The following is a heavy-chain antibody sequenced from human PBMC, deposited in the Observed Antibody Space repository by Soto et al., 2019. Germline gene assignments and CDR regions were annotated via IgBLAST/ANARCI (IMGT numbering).Heavy chain of an antibody. J-gene: IGHJ6*02. V-gene: IGHV3-48*02. CDR2: ISGRGTTT. Sequence: GGSLRLSCEASGFSFGSYSMNWVRQAPGKGLEWVSFISGRGTTTYYADSVKGRFTVSRDNAKNPLSLEVNSLRDEDTAVYYCARLGYCSSATCKYYFYYYGMDVWGQGTTVTVSS. CDR1: GFSFGSYS. CDR3: ARLGYCSSATCKYYFYYYGMDV. D-gene: IGHD2-2*01.